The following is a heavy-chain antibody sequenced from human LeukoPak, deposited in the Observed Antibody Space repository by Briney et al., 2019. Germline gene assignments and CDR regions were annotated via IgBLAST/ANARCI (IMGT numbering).Heavy chain of an antibody. CDR3: ARGGALYCSGGSCYANWFDP. Sequence: SETLSLTCTVSGGSISSYYWSWIRQPPGKGLEWIGYIYYSGSTNYNPSLKSRVTISVDTSKNQFSLKLSSVTAADTAVYYCARGGALYCSGGSCYANWFDPWGQGTLVTVSS. D-gene: IGHD2-15*01. V-gene: IGHV4-59*01. J-gene: IGHJ5*02. CDR2: IYYSGST. CDR1: GGSISSYY.